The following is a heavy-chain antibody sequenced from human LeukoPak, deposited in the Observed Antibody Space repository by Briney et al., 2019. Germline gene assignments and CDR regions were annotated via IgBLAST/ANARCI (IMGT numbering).Heavy chain of an antibody. CDR1: GGSVSSNNYY. J-gene: IGHJ4*02. Sequence: SETLSLTCTVSGGSVSSNNYYWAWIRQPPGKELEWIGNVYYGGTTYYNPFLKSRITMSVDTSKNLFSLELTYVSDADTAVYFCARLVGIGYFDYWGQGALVTVSS. D-gene: IGHD2-21*01. V-gene: IGHV4-39*01. CDR3: ARLVGIGYFDY. CDR2: VYYGGTT.